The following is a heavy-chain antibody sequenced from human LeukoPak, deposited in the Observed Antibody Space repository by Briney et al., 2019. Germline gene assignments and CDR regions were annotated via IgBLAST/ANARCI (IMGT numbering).Heavy chain of an antibody. Sequence: GRSLRLSCAASGFTFSSYAMHWVRQAPGKGLEWVAVISYDGSNKYYADSVKGRFTISRDNSKNTLYLQMNSLRAEDTAVYYCARDRGYYYGSGSYDYWGQGTLVTVSS. D-gene: IGHD3-10*01. CDR3: ARDRGYYYGSGSYDY. CDR1: GFTFSSYA. J-gene: IGHJ4*02. V-gene: IGHV3-30-3*01. CDR2: ISYDGSNK.